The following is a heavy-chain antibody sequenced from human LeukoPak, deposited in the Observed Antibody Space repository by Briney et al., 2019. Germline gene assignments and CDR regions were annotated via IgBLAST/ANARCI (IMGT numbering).Heavy chain of an antibody. CDR1: GFTFSSYG. Sequence: GGSLKLSCAASGFTFSSYGMHWVRQAPGKGLEWVAFIRYDGSNKYYADSVKGRFTISRDNSKNTLYLQMNSLRAEDTAVYYCAKGFIVVVPAAFDYWGQGTLVTVSS. CDR3: AKGFIVVVPAAFDY. J-gene: IGHJ4*02. D-gene: IGHD2-2*01. V-gene: IGHV3-30*02. CDR2: IRYDGSNK.